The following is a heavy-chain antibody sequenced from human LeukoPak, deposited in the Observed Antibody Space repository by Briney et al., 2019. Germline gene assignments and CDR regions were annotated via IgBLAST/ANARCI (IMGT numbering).Heavy chain of an antibody. J-gene: IGHJ4*02. CDR2: ISGSGDNA. CDR3: AKGSYYDSSGSFYFDY. CDR1: GFTFSSYA. D-gene: IGHD3-22*01. V-gene: IGHV3-23*01. Sequence: GGSLRLSCAASGFTFSSYAMSWVRQAPGKGLEWVSGISGSGDNAYYADSVKGRFTISRDNSKNTLYVQVNSLGTEDAAAYYCAKGSYYDSSGSFYFDYWGQGTLVTVSS.